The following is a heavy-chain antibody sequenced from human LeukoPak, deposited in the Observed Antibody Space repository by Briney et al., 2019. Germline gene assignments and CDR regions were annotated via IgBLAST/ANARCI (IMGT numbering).Heavy chain of an antibody. V-gene: IGHV4-31*01. D-gene: IGHD4-17*01. Sequence: SETLSLTCTVSGGSISSGGYYWSWIRQHPGKGLEGTGYIYYSGSTYYNPSLKSPVTISVDTSKNQFSLKLSSVTAADTAVYYCARITVTVTRDAFDIWGQGTMVTVSS. J-gene: IGHJ3*02. CDR3: ARITVTVTRDAFDI. CDR2: IYYSGST. CDR1: GGSISSGGYY.